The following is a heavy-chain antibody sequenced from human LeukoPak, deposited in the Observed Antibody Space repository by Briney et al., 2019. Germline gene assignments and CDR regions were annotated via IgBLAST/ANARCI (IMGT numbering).Heavy chain of an antibody. D-gene: IGHD3-10*01. CDR3: ARALAGYGSGKGYLDA. V-gene: IGHV4-59*01. CDR2: IYYSGST. CDR1: GGSLTSYY. Sequence: SETLSLTCTVSGGSLTSYYWSWIRQPPGKVLEWVGYIYYSGSTNYNPSLKSRVTISVATSKNQFSLRLSSVTAADTAVYYCARALAGYGSGKGYLDAWGQGTLVTVPS. J-gene: IGHJ4*02.